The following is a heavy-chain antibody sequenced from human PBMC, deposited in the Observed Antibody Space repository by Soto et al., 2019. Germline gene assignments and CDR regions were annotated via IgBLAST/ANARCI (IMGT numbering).Heavy chain of an antibody. CDR2: ISGSGGST. Sequence: GGSLRLSCAASGFTFSSYAMSWVRQTPGKGLEWVSAISGSGGSTYYADSVKGRITISRDNPKNTLYLQMNSLRAEDTAVYDCAKNREVFDWPSYDYWGQGTLVTVSS. V-gene: IGHV3-23*01. J-gene: IGHJ4*02. D-gene: IGHD3-9*01. CDR3: AKNREVFDWPSYDY. CDR1: GFTFSSYA.